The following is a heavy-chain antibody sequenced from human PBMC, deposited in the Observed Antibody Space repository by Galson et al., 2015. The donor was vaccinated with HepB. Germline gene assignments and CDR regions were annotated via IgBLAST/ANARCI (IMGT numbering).Heavy chain of an antibody. CDR2: ISSSSSTI. J-gene: IGHJ4*02. CDR1: GFTFSSYS. D-gene: IGHD6-19*01. CDR3: ARERERGGFIAVADDY. Sequence: SLRLSCAASGFTFSSYSMNWVRQAPGKGLEWVPYISSSSSTIYYADSVKGRFTISRDNAKNSLYLQMNSLRDEDTAVYYSARERERGGFIAVADDYWGQGTLVTVSS. V-gene: IGHV3-48*02.